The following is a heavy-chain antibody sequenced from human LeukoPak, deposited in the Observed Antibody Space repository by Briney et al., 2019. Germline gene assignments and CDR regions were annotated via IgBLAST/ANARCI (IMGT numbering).Heavy chain of an antibody. Sequence: SETLSLTCTVSGYSISSGFYWGWIRQPPGRGLEWIGSMYHSGSTYYNPSLKSRVTISVDTSKKQFSLKLNSVTAADTAVYYCARDRNRVTTPPGSLDYYMDVWGKGTTVTISS. D-gene: IGHD4-11*01. V-gene: IGHV4-38-2*02. J-gene: IGHJ6*03. CDR1: GYSISSGFY. CDR3: ARDRNRVTTPPGSLDYYMDV. CDR2: MYHSGST.